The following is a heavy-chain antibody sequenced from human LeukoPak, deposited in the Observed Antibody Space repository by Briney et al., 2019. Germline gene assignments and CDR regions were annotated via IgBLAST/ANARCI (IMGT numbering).Heavy chain of an antibody. CDR2: ISVSGGRT. D-gene: IGHD6-13*01. CDR3: AESIAANGTVY. V-gene: IGHV3-23*01. CDR1: GFTFGSYA. Sequence: PGGSLRLSCAASGFTFGSYAMNWVRQAPGKGLEWVSVISVSGGRTYYADSVKGRFTISRDNSKNTLFLQMSSLRAEDTAVYYCAESIAANGTVYWGQGTQVTVSS. J-gene: IGHJ4*02.